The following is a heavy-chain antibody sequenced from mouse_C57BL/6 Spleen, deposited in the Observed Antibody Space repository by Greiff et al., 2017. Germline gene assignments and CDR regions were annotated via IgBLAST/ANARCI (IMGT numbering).Heavy chain of an antibody. Sequence: QVTLNVSGPGILQPSQTLSLTCSFSGFSLSTFGMGVGWIRQPSGKGLEWLAHIWWDDDKYYNPALKSRHTISTDTTKNQVFLKIAKVDTADTATYDCSLIQRIDLLWSSWFAYWGQGTLVTVSA. D-gene: IGHD2-1*01. CDR1: GFSLSTFGMG. V-gene: IGHV8-8*01. J-gene: IGHJ3*01. CDR3: SLIQRIDLLWSSWFAY. CDR2: IWWDDDK.